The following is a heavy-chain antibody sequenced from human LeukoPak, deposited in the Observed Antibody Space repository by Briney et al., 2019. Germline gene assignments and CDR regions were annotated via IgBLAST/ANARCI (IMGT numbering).Heavy chain of an antibody. Sequence: SETLSLTCAVYGGSFSGYYWSWIRQPPGKGPEWIGEINHSGSTNYNPSLKTRITISIDTSNNQFSLKLSSVTAADTAVYYCAKEVLGPWGQGTLVTVSS. J-gene: IGHJ5*02. CDR3: AKEVLGP. CDR1: GGSFSGYY. V-gene: IGHV4-34*01. D-gene: IGHD7-27*01. CDR2: INHSGST.